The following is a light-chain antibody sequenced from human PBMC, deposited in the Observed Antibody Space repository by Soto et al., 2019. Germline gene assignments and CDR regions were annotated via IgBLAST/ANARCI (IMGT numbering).Light chain of an antibody. CDR2: GAS. CDR1: QSVSSSY. J-gene: IGKJ4*01. Sequence: EIVLTQSPGTLSLSPGERATLSCRASQSVSSSYLAWYQQKPGQAPRLLIYGASSRATGTPDMFSGSGAGTDFTLTISRLEPEDLAVYYCQQYGRSLTFGEGTKVEIK. V-gene: IGKV3-20*01. CDR3: QQYGRSLT.